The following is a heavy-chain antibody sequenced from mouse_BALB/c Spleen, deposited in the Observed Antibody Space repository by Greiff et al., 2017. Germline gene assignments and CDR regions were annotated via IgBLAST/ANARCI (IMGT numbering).Heavy chain of an antibody. D-gene: IGHD2-14*01. CDR3: ARGGYGPRAMDY. Sequence: EVKLMESGGGLVQPGGSRKLSCAASGFTFSSFGMHWVRQAPEKGLEWVAYISSGSSTIYYADTVKGRFTISRDNPKNTLFLQMTSLRSEDTAMYYCARGGYGPRAMDYWGQGTSVTVSS. CDR1: GFTFSSFG. J-gene: IGHJ4*01. CDR2: ISSGSSTI. V-gene: IGHV5-17*02.